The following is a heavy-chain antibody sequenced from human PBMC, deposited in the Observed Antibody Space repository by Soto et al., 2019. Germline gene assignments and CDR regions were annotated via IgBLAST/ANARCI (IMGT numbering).Heavy chain of an antibody. CDR2: ISAYNGDK. CDR3: ARHPYDFWSGYHDNWFDP. D-gene: IGHD3-3*01. CDR1: GFNFKQYG. Sequence: ASVKVSCKTSGFNFKQYGISWVRQAPGQGFEWMGWISAYNGDKNYAQSLQGRVTMTTDTSTNIAYMELRSLTSDDTAVYYCARHPYDFWSGYHDNWFDPWGQGTLVTVPQ. V-gene: IGHV1-18*01. J-gene: IGHJ5*02.